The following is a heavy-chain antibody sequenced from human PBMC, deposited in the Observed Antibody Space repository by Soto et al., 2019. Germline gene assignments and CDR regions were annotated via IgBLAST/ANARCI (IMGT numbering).Heavy chain of an antibody. J-gene: IGHJ4*02. CDR2: ISAYNHNT. Sequence: ASVKVSCKASGYTFTSYDISWVRQAPGQGLEWLGWISAYNHNTNYAQKFQDRVTMTTDTSTRIAYMELRSLRSDDTAVYYCARNSWRYYYANSDYFPPDYWGQGTLVTVSS. CDR1: GYTFTSYD. D-gene: IGHD3-22*01. V-gene: IGHV1-18*01. CDR3: ARNSWRYYYANSDYFPPDY.